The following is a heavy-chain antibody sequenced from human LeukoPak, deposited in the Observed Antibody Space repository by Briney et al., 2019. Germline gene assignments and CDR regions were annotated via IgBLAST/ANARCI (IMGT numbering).Heavy chain of an antibody. J-gene: IGHJ3*02. Sequence: GGSLRLSCAASGFTFSNYWMHWVRQAPGKGLEWVAVISYDGSNKYYADSVKGRFTISRDNSKHTLYLQMNSLRAEDTAVYYCASVRLLSAFDIWGQGTMVTVSS. CDR1: GFTFSNYW. V-gene: IGHV3-30*03. CDR3: ASVRLLSAFDI. D-gene: IGHD3-10*01. CDR2: ISYDGSNK.